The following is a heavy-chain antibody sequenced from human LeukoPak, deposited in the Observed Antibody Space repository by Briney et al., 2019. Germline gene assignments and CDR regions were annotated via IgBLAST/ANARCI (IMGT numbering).Heavy chain of an antibody. CDR3: ARVLIAGRMVFDY. J-gene: IGHJ4*02. CDR2: IYYSGST. CDR1: GGSVSSGSYY. Sequence: TSETLSLTCSVSGGSVSSGSYYWSWIRQPPGKGLEWIGCIYYSGSTNYNPSLKSRVTISVDTSKNQFSLKLSSVTAADTAMYYCARVLIAGRMVFDYWGQGTLVTVPS. D-gene: IGHD6-6*01. V-gene: IGHV4-61*01.